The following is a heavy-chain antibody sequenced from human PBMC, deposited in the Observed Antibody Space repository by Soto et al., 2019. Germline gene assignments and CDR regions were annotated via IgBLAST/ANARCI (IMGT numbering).Heavy chain of an antibody. D-gene: IGHD2-15*01. CDR1: GFTFSSYS. J-gene: IGHJ4*02. Sequence: EVQLVESGGDLVQPGGSLRLSCAASGFTFSSYSMNWVRQAPGKGLEWISYISSSSSTIYYADSVKGRFTISRDNAKNSLYLQMSSLRDEDTAVYYCARESWVGVVVVAATPGFDYWGQGTLVTVSS. CDR2: ISSSSSTI. CDR3: ARESWVGVVVVAATPGFDY. V-gene: IGHV3-48*02.